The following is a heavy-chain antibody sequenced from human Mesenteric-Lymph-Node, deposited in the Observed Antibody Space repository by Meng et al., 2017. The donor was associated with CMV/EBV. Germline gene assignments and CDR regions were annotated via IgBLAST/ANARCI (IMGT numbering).Heavy chain of an antibody. Sequence: FTFNIYAMHWVRQAPGKGLEWVAIISYDESNKYYADSVKGRFTVSRDNSKNTLYLQMNSLIPEDTAVYFCARSVRGYSGYDPKPIDYWGQGTLVTVSS. D-gene: IGHD5-12*01. J-gene: IGHJ4*02. CDR3: ARSVRGYSGYDPKPIDY. CDR2: ISYDESNK. V-gene: IGHV3-30*04. CDR1: FTFNIYA.